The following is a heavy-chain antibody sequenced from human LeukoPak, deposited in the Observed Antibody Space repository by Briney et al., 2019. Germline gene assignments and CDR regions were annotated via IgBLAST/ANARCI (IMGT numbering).Heavy chain of an antibody. J-gene: IGHJ4*02. V-gene: IGHV4-59*01. CDR3: AREGRRDGYKVLGYFDY. D-gene: IGHD5-24*01. CDR2: IYYSGST. CDR1: GGSISSYY. Sequence: SETLSLTCTVSGGSISSYYWSWIRQPPGKGLEWIGYIYYSGSTNYNPSLKSRVTISVDSSKNQFSLKLSSVTAADTAVYYCAREGRRDGYKVLGYFDYWGQGTLVTVSS.